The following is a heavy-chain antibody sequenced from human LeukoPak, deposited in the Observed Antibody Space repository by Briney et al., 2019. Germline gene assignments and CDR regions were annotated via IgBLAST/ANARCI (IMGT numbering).Heavy chain of an antibody. D-gene: IGHD6-19*01. Sequence: GGSLTLTCAASGFTFSSYAMSWVRQAPGKGLEWFSALCGSGGSTYYAASVKGRFTISRDNYKNTLYLQMNSLRAEDTAVYCCASSPWAGYSSGWARFDFGGQGTLVTVSS. CDR3: ASSPWAGYSSGWARFDF. CDR1: GFTFSSYA. V-gene: IGHV3-23*01. J-gene: IGHJ4*02. CDR2: LCGSGGST.